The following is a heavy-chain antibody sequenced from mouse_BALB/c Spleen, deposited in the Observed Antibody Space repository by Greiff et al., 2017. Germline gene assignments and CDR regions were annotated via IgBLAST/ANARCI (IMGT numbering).Heavy chain of an antibody. Sequence: EVQGVESGGGLVKPGGSLKLSCAASGFTFSSYAMSWVRQSPEKRLEWVAEISSGGSYTYYPDTVTGRFTISRDNAKNTLYLEMSSLRSEDTAMYYCARDDYDGGHYAMDYWGQGTSVTVSS. J-gene: IGHJ4*01. CDR2: ISSGGSYT. D-gene: IGHD2-4*01. CDR1: GFTFSSYA. CDR3: ARDDYDGGHYAMDY. V-gene: IGHV5-9-4*01.